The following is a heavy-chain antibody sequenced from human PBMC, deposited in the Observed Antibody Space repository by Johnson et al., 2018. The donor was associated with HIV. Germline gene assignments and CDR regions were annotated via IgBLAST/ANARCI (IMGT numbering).Heavy chain of an antibody. Sequence: QVQLLESGGGVVQPGRSLRLSCAASGFTFSRYAMHWVRQAPGKGLEWVAVISYDGSNKYYADSVKGPFTISRDNSKNTLDLPMNRLGAQETAVYYCARDWVGYAFDIWGQGTMVTVSS. J-gene: IGHJ3*02. V-gene: IGHV3-30-3*01. CDR1: GFTFSRYA. CDR2: ISYDGSNK. CDR3: ARDWVGYAFDI. D-gene: IGHD2-15*01.